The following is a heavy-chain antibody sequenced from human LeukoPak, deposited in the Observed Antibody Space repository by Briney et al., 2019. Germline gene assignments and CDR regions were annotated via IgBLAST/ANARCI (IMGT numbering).Heavy chain of an antibody. V-gene: IGHV1-8*01. J-gene: IGHJ4*02. CDR2: MHPNSGNT. CDR3: ARVINYYDSSGYYPDY. D-gene: IGHD3-22*01. Sequence: SVKVSCKASGYTFTSYDINWVRQATGQGLEWMGWMHPNSGNTGYAQKFQGRVTMTRDTSISTAYMELSSLRSEDTAVYYCARVINYYDSSGYYPDYWGQGTLVTVSS. CDR1: GYTFTSYD.